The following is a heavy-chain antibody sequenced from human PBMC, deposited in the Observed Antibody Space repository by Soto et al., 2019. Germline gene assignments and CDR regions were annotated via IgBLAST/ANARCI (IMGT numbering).Heavy chain of an antibody. Sequence: QVQLVQSGGEVKKPGASVEVSCRTSGYMFTTYGMSWVRQAPGQGLEWMVWISAYNGNKKYAQEFQGRVTMTTATSTSTVSMELRNLTSDDTGTYFCARTGGGMAARPLEYWGQGTLVTVSS. J-gene: IGHJ4*02. CDR1: GYMFTTYG. V-gene: IGHV1-18*04. CDR2: ISAYNGNK. D-gene: IGHD6-6*01. CDR3: ARTGGGMAARPLEY.